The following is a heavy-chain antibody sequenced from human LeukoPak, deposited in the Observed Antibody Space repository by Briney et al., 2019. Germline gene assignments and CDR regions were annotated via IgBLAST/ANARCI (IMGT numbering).Heavy chain of an antibody. CDR3: AREFYGSGSYSPQNWFDP. CDR2: INPNSGGT. D-gene: IGHD3-10*01. Sequence: ASVKVSCKASGYTFTGYYMHWVRQAPGQGLEWMGWINPNSGGTNYAQKFQGRVTMTRDTSISTAYMELSRLRSDDTAVYYCAREFYGSGSYSPQNWFDPWGQGTLVTVSS. J-gene: IGHJ5*02. CDR1: GYTFTGYY. V-gene: IGHV1-2*02.